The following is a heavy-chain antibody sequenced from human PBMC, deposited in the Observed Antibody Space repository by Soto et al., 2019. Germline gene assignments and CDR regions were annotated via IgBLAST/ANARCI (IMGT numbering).Heavy chain of an antibody. D-gene: IGHD1-26*01. Sequence: QVQLVESGGGVVQPGRSLRLSCAASGFTFSSYAMHWVRQAPGKGLEWVAVISYDGSNKYYADSVKGRFTISRDNSKNPLYLQMNSLRAEDTAVYYCARDAVQWGGYHDSRYPNDYWGQGNLVTVSS. J-gene: IGHJ4*02. CDR3: ARDAVQWGGYHDSRYPNDY. CDR1: GFTFSSYA. CDR2: ISYDGSNK. V-gene: IGHV3-30-3*01.